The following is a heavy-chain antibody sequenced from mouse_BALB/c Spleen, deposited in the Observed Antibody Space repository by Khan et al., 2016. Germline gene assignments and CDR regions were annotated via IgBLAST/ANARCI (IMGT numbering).Heavy chain of an antibody. D-gene: IGHD4-1*02. V-gene: IGHV3-2*02. Sequence: EVQLQESGPGLVKPSQSLSLTCTVTGYSITSGYAWNWIRQFPGNKLEWMGYISYSGSTSYNPSLKSRISITRDTSKNQFFLQLNSVTTEDTATYYCASRNWDVDYWGQGTTLTVSS. CDR1: GYSITSGYA. CDR2: ISYSGST. J-gene: IGHJ2*01. CDR3: ASRNWDVDY.